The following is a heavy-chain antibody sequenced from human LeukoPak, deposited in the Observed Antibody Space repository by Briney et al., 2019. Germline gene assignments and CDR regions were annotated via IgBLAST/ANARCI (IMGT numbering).Heavy chain of an antibody. CDR2: ISSSSSYI. CDR1: GFTFSSYS. J-gene: IGHJ6*02. CDR3: ARVGDWSNYFGMDA. V-gene: IGHV3-21*04. D-gene: IGHD3-16*01. Sequence: GGSLRLSCAASGFTFSSYSMNWVRQAPGKGLEWVSSISSSSSYIYYADSVKGRFTISRDNAKNSLYLQMNSLRAEDTAVYYCARVGDWSNYFGMDAWGQGTTVSVSS.